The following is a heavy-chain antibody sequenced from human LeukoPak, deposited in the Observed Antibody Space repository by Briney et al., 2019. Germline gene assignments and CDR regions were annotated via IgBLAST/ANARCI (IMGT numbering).Heavy chain of an antibody. D-gene: IGHD1-26*01. V-gene: IGHV1-69*13. CDR2: IIPIFGTA. J-gene: IGHJ3*02. Sequence: SVKVSCKASGGTFSSYAISWVRHAPGQGLEWMGGIIPIFGTANYAQKFQGRVTITADESTSTAYMELSSLRSEDTALYYCARDRERAPIDAFDIWGQGTMVTVSS. CDR1: GGTFSSYA. CDR3: ARDRERAPIDAFDI.